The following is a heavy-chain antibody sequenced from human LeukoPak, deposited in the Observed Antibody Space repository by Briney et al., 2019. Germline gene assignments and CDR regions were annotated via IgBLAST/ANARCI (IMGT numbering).Heavy chain of an antibody. D-gene: IGHD6-19*01. Sequence: ASVKVSCKASGYTFTSYGISWVRQAPGQGLEWMGWISAYNGNTNYAQKLQGRVTMTTDTSTSTAYMELRSLRSDDTAVYYCARDLGIAVAGTVYNWFDPWGQGTLVTVSS. CDR3: ARDLGIAVAGTVYNWFDP. J-gene: IGHJ5*02. V-gene: IGHV1-18*01. CDR1: GYTFTSYG. CDR2: ISAYNGNT.